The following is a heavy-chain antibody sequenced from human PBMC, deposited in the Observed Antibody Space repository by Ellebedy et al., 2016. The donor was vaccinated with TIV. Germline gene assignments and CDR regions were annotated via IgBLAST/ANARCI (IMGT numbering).Heavy chain of an antibody. CDR2: ISSSSSYI. V-gene: IGHV3-21*01. Sequence: GGSLRLSCAASGFTFSSYSMNWVRQTPGKGLEWVSSISSSSSYIYYADSVKGRFTISRDNAKNSLYLQMNSLRAEDTAVYYCARGGGSSRTVDYWGQGTLVTVSS. CDR3: ARGGGSSRTVDY. CDR1: GFTFSSYS. D-gene: IGHD2-15*01. J-gene: IGHJ4*02.